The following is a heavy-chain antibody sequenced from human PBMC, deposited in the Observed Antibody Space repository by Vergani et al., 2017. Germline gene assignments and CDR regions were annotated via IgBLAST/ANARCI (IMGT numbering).Heavy chain of an antibody. Sequence: EVQLLQSGGGVIQPGGSVRLSCAASGFTFSACPMTWVRQAPGKGLEWVSAISARYPSTYYADSVKGRFTISRDNANNMLYLQMNSLRAEDTAVYYCARDRGVDTAMVILYYYYYGMDVWGQGTTVTVSS. J-gene: IGHJ6*02. CDR3: ARDRGVDTAMVILYYYYYGMDV. D-gene: IGHD5-18*01. CDR2: ISARYPST. CDR1: GFTFSACP. V-gene: IGHV3-23*01.